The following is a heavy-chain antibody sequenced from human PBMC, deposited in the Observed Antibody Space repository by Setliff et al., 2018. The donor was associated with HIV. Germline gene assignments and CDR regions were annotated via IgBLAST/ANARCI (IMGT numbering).Heavy chain of an antibody. V-gene: IGHV4-39*01. J-gene: IGHJ6*03. CDR1: GGSISSSSYY. D-gene: IGHD6-19*01. CDR2: IYYSGST. CDR3: ARHRDSSGWYGDYYYYMGV. Sequence: PSETLSLTCTVSGGSISSSSYYWGWIRQPPGKGLEWIGSIYYSGSTYYNPSLKSRVTISVDTSKNQFSLKLSSVTAADTAVYYCARHRDSSGWYGDYYYYMGVWGKGTTVTVSS.